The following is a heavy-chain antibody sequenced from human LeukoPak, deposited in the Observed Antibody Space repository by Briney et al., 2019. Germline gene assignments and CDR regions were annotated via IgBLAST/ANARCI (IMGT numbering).Heavy chain of an antibody. CDR2: ISSSSSYI. CDR3: AKVTRFRRELLRFFDY. Sequence: NPGGSLRLSCAASGFTFSSYSMNWVRQAPGKGLEWVSSISSSSSYIYYADSVKGRFTISRDNAKNSLYLQMNSLRAEDTAVYYCAKVTRFRRELLRFFDYWGQGTLVTVSS. V-gene: IGHV3-21*01. J-gene: IGHJ4*02. D-gene: IGHD1-26*01. CDR1: GFTFSSYS.